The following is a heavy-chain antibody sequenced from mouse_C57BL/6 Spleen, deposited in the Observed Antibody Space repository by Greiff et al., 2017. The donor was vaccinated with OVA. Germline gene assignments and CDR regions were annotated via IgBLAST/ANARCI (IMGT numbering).Heavy chain of an antibody. CDR3: ARDGYGNYGYYAMDY. J-gene: IGHJ4*01. Sequence: EVQLVESEGGLVQPGSSMKLSCTASGFTFSDYYMAWVRQVPEKGLEWVANINYDGSSTYYLDSLKSRFIISRDNAKNILYLQMSSLKSEDTATYYCARDGYGNYGYYAMDYWGQGTSVTVSS. D-gene: IGHD2-10*02. CDR2: INYDGSST. CDR1: GFTFSDYY. V-gene: IGHV5-16*01.